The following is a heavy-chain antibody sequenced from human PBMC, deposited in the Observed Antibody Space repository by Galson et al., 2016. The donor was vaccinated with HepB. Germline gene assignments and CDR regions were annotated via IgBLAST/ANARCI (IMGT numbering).Heavy chain of an antibody. CDR3: VKDRVRDGHPNFDY. J-gene: IGHJ4*02. CDR1: GFTFSSHW. V-gene: IGHV3-74*01. Sequence: SLRLSCAASGFTFSSHWMHWVRQAPGKGLVCVSRLKSDGRSTYYADSVKGRFTISSDNSKNTPYLQMSSLRAEDTAVYYCVKDRVRDGHPNFDYWGQGTLVTVSS. CDR2: LKSDGRST. D-gene: IGHD5-24*01.